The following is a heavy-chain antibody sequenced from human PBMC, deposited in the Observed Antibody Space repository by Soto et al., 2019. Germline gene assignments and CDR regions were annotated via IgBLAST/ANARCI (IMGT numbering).Heavy chain of an antibody. V-gene: IGHV4-59*08. J-gene: IGHJ5*02. CDR2: IYYSGST. D-gene: IGHD2-2*01. CDR1: GGSISSYY. Sequence: SETLSLTCTVSGGSISSYYWSWIRQPPGKGLEWIGYIYYSGSTNYNPSLKSRVTISVDTSKNQFSLKLSSVTAADTALYYCARHTDIVVVPAAPGFDPWGQGTLVTVSS. CDR3: ARHTDIVVVPAAPGFDP.